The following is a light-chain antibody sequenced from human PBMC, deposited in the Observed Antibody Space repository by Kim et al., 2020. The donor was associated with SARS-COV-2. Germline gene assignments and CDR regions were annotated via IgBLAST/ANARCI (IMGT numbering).Light chain of an antibody. CDR2: GNS. Sequence: QSVTIACPGSSSNIGAGYDVHWYQQLPGTAPKLLIYGNSNRPSGVPDRFSGSKSGTSASLAITGLQAEDEADYYCQSYDSSLSGVVFGGGTQLTVL. CDR1: SSNIGAGYD. CDR3: QSYDSSLSGVV. V-gene: IGLV1-40*01. J-gene: IGLJ2*01.